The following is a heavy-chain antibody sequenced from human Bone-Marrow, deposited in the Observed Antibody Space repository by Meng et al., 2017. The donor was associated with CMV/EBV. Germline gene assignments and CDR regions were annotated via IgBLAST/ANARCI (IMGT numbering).Heavy chain of an antibody. CDR3: AREWAGSSFDY. CDR2: IYYSGST. J-gene: IGHJ4*02. D-gene: IGHD6-19*01. Sequence: SETLSLTCSVSGGSVNSPNYYWSWIRQSPGKGLEWIGYIYYSGSTRYNPSLNSRVTIAMDKSKNQFSLNLYSLTTADSALYYCAREWAGSSFDYWGQGALVTVSS. V-gene: IGHV4-61*01. CDR1: GGSVNSPNYY.